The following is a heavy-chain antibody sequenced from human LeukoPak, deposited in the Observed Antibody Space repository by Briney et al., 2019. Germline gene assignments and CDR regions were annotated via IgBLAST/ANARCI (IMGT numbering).Heavy chain of an antibody. Sequence: GGSLRLSCAASGFTFSSYSMNWARQAPGKGLEWVSSISSSSSYIYYADSVKGRFTISRDNAKNSLYLQMNSLRAEDTAVYYCARDRYCGGDCALLEFDYWGQGTLVTVSS. CDR2: ISSSSSYI. V-gene: IGHV3-21*01. D-gene: IGHD2-21*02. CDR3: ARDRYCGGDCALLEFDY. J-gene: IGHJ4*02. CDR1: GFTFSSYS.